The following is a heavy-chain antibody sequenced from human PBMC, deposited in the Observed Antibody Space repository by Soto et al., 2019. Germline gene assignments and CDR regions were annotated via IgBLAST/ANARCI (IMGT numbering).Heavy chain of an antibody. D-gene: IGHD3-3*01. Sequence: EVQLVESGGGLVQPGGSLRLSCAASGFTFSSYWMSWVRQAPGKGLEWVANIKQDGSEKYYVDSVKGRFTISRDNAKNSLYLQMNSLRAEDTAVYYCAREGDFWSGYPDYWGQGTLVTVSS. CDR1: GFTFSSYW. CDR3: AREGDFWSGYPDY. J-gene: IGHJ4*02. CDR2: IKQDGSEK. V-gene: IGHV3-7*01.